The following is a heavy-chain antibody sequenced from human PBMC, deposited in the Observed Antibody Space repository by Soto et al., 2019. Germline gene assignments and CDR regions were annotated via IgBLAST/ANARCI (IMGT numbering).Heavy chain of an antibody. V-gene: IGHV3-23*01. Sequence: EVQVLDSGGGLVQPGGSLRLSCAASGFTFTNYPMAWVRKAPAKGLEWVSTISGSGGSTFYADSVKGRFTISRDNSKNTVYLQMNSLRVEDTAVYYCAKRPLKFECSYFDYWGQGTLFTVSS. CDR1: GFTFTNYP. CDR2: ISGSGGST. D-gene: IGHD3-10*01. CDR3: AKRPLKFECSYFDY. J-gene: IGHJ4*02.